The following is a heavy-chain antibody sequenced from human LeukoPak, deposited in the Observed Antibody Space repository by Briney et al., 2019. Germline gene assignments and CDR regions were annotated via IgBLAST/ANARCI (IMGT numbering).Heavy chain of an antibody. J-gene: IGHJ6*02. CDR1: GYTLTELS. D-gene: IGHD3-9*01. V-gene: IGHV1-24*01. CDR2: FDPEDGET. CDR3: ARGGYDILTGYYSVTISYYYYYGMDV. Sequence: GASVKVSCKVSGYTLTELSMHWVRQAPGKGLEWMGGFDPEDGETIYAQKFQGRVTMTEDTSTDTAYMELSSLRSEDTAVYYCARGGYDILTGYYSVTISYYYYYGMDVWGQGTTVTVSS.